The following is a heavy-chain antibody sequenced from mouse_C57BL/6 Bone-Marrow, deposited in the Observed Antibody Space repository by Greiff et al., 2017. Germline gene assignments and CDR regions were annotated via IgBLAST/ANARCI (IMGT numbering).Heavy chain of an antibody. J-gene: IGHJ3*01. Sequence: QVQLKQPGAELVKPGASVKMSCKASGYTFTSYWINWVKQRPGQGLEWIGDIYPGSGSTNYNEKFKSKATLTVDTSSSTAYMQLSSLTSEDSAVYYCGRSTLNWDPWFAYWGQGTLVTVSA. V-gene: IGHV1-55*01. D-gene: IGHD4-1*01. CDR3: GRSTLNWDPWFAY. CDR1: GYTFTSYW. CDR2: IYPGSGST.